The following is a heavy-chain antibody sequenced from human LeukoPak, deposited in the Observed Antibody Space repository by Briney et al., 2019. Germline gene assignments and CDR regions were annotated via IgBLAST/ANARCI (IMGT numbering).Heavy chain of an antibody. J-gene: IGHJ4*02. CDR2: IDQDGGEK. CDR1: GFTFSTSW. V-gene: IGHV3-7*04. Sequence: PGGSLRLSCAASGFTFSTSWMTWVRQAPGKGLEWVASIDQDGGEKYYVDSVRGRFTISRDNANKTLYLQVNSLRAEDTAVYYCARAIGHGGYDLWGQGALVTVSS. CDR3: ARAIGHGGYDL. D-gene: IGHD5-12*01.